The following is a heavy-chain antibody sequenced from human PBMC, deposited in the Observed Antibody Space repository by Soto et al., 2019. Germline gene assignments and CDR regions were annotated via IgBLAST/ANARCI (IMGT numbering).Heavy chain of an antibody. CDR1: GFIFSRYG. J-gene: IGHJ4*02. CDR3: ARDLPLYCRGDCNFDF. CDR2: ISYDGGER. Sequence: GGSLRLSCGGSGFIFSRYGMHWVRQAPGKGLEWVTGISYDGGERFYADSVKGRFTISRDNSKNRLDLQMSRLRPEDTAVYYCARDLPLYCRGDCNFDFWGQGTLVTVSS. D-gene: IGHD2-21*02. V-gene: IGHV3-30*03.